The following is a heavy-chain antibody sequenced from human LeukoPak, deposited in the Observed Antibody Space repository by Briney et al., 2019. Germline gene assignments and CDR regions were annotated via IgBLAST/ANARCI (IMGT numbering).Heavy chain of an antibody. Sequence: SETLSLTCTVSGVSISSGTYYWSWLRHPPGKGLEWIGYIYYSGRTNYNPSLKSRVTISVDTSKNQFSLKLSSVTAADTAVYYCARDLIGEYSSSPRWGQGTLVTVSS. CDR3: ARDLIGEYSSSPR. CDR2: IYYSGRT. CDR1: GVSISSGTYY. D-gene: IGHD6-6*01. J-gene: IGHJ4*02. V-gene: IGHV4-61*01.